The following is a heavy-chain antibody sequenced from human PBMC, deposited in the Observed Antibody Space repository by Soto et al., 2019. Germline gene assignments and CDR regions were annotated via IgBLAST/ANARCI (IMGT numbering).Heavy chain of an antibody. V-gene: IGHV3-9*01. CDR3: AKDYYGSGSSFDY. J-gene: IGHJ4*02. CDR2: ISWNSGSI. Sequence: EVQLVESGGGLVQPGRSLRLSCAASGFTFDDYAMHWVRQAPGKGLEWVSGISWNSGSIGYADSVKGRFTISRYNAKNSLYLQMNSLRAEDTALYYCAKDYYGSGSSFDYWGQGTLVTVSS. D-gene: IGHD3-10*01. CDR1: GFTFDDYA.